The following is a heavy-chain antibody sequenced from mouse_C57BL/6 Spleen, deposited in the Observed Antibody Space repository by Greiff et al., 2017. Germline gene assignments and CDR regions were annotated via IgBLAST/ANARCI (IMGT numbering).Heavy chain of an antibody. CDR2: IYPGDGDT. CDR1: GYAFSSYW. J-gene: IGHJ2*01. V-gene: IGHV1-80*01. Sequence: VQLVESGAELVKPGASVKISCKASGYAFSSYWMNWVKQRPGKGLEWIGQIYPGDGDTNYNGKFKGKATLTADKSSSTAYMQLSSLTSEDSAVYFCAREGFPDGDYWGQGTTLTVSS. D-gene: IGHD3-3*01. CDR3: AREGFPDGDY.